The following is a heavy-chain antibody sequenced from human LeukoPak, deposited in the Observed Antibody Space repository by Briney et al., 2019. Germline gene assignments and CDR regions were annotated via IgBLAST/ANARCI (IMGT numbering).Heavy chain of an antibody. V-gene: IGHV1-69*01. J-gene: IGHJ5*02. CDR2: IIPIFGTA. D-gene: IGHD5-12*01. CDR3: ARDRAIVATGNWFDP. Sequence: VASVKVSCKASGGTFSSYAISWVRQAPGQGLEWMGGIIPIFGTANYAQKFQGRVTITADESTSTAYMELSSLRSEDTAVYYCARDRAIVATGNWFDPWGQGTLVTVSS. CDR1: GGTFSSYA.